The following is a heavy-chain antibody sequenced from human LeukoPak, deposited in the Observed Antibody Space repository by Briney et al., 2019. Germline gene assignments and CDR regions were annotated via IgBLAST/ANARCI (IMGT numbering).Heavy chain of an antibody. D-gene: IGHD6-13*01. CDR1: GYTFTSYA. Sequence: RVSLRLSCPASGYTFTSYAMSWVRQAPGKGLEWVSPISGSGGSTYYAHSEKGRITIPRHNSKNTLYLQMNSLRAEDTGVYYCAKGGGVIAAAGNFVYWGEGTLVTVSS. J-gene: IGHJ4*02. CDR2: ISGSGGST. V-gene: IGHV3-23*01. CDR3: AKGGGVIAAAGNFVY.